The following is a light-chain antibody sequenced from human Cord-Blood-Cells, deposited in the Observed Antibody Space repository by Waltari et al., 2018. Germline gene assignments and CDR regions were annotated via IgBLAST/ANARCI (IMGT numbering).Light chain of an antibody. Sequence: QSVLTQPPSASWTPGQRLTISCPRRSSNIGRNYVDWSQHLPGAAPKLLIYRKKRRPSGVPDRFSASKSGTSAALAISALRSEDEADYYCAAWYDSLSGRVFGGGTKLTVL. J-gene: IGLJ3*02. CDR1: SSNIGRNY. CDR3: AAWYDSLSGRV. V-gene: IGLV1-47*01. CDR2: RKK.